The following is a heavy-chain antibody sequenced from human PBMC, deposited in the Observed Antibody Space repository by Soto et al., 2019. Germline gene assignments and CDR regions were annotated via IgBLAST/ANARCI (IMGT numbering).Heavy chain of an antibody. CDR3: ARNYGSETRGYFDY. CDR1: GFTFSSYA. V-gene: IGHV3-30-3*01. CDR2: ISYDGSNK. D-gene: IGHD3-10*01. J-gene: IGHJ4*02. Sequence: QVQLVESGGGVVQPGRSLRLSCAASGFTFSSYAMHWVRQAPGKGLEWVAVISYDGSNKYYADSVKGRFTISRDNSKNTLYLQMNSLSAEDASVYYCARNYGSETRGYFDYWGQRTLVTVAS.